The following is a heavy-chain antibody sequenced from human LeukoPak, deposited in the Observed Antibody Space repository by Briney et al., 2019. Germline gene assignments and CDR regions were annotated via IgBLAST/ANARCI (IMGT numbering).Heavy chain of an antibody. V-gene: IGHV3-66*01. CDR3: ARFQWGATDAFDI. J-gene: IGHJ3*02. D-gene: IGHD1-26*01. CDR2: IYSSGST. Sequence: PGGSLRLSCAASRFTVSGNYMTWVRQAPGKGLEWVSIIYSSGSTYYADFVKGRFTISRDNSKNTPYLQMNSLRAEDTAVYYCARFQWGATDAFDIWGQGTMVTVSS. CDR1: RFTVSGNY.